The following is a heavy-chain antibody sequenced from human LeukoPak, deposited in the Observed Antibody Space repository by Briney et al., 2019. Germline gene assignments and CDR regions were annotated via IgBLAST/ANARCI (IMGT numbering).Heavy chain of an antibody. CDR3: AREYYDILTGPDPNWFDP. Sequence: PGGSLRLSCAASGFTFSDYYMSWIRQAPGKGLEWVSYISISSSYTNYADSVKGRFTISRDNAKNSLYLQMNSLRAEDTAVYYCAREYYDILTGPDPNWFDPWGQGTLVTVSS. CDR1: GFTFSDYY. D-gene: IGHD3-9*01. V-gene: IGHV3-11*05. J-gene: IGHJ5*02. CDR2: ISISSSYT.